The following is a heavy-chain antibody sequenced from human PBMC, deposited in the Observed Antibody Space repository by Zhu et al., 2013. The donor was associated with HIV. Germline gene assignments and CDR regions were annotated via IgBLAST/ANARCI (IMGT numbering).Heavy chain of an antibody. CDR3: ATLEAGVVPAAGAEYFQH. J-gene: IGHJ1*01. CDR2: IIPIFGTA. V-gene: IGHV1-69*01. Sequence: QVQLVQSGAEVKKPGSSVKVSCKASGGTFSSYAINWVRQAPGQGLEWMGGIIPIFGTANYAQKFQGRVTITADESTSTAYMELSSLRSEDTAVYYCATLEAGVVPAAGAEYFQHWGQGTLVTVSS. CDR1: GGTFSSYA. D-gene: IGHD2-2*01.